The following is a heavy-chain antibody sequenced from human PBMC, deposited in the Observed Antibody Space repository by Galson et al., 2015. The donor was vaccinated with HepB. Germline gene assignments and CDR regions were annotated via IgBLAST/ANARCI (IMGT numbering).Heavy chain of an antibody. CDR1: GFTFSSYW. V-gene: IGHV3-7*01. D-gene: IGHD2-2*01. CDR3: ARVDCSSTSCEKASFDY. CDR2: IKQDGSEK. J-gene: IGHJ4*02. Sequence: SLRLSCAASGFTFSSYWMSWVRQAPGKGLEWVANIKQDGSEKYYVDSVKGRFTISRDNAKNSLYLQMNSLRAEDTAVYYCARVDCSSTSCEKASFDYWGQGTLVTVSS.